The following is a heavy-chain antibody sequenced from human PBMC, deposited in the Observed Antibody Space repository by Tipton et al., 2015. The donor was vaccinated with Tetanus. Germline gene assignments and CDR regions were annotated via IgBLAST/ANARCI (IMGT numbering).Heavy chain of an antibody. CDR3: ASSLWFGELSYYFDY. D-gene: IGHD3-10*01. CDR1: VGSISSGDYY. V-gene: IGHV4-30-4*01. CDR2: IYKSGNT. J-gene: IGHJ4*02. Sequence: TLSLTCTVSVGSISSGDYYWSWVRQSPGEGLQWIGHIYKSGNTYYKPSLKSRVAISIDASKNQFSLKLSSVTAADTAVYYCASSLWFGELSYYFDYWGQGTLVTVSS.